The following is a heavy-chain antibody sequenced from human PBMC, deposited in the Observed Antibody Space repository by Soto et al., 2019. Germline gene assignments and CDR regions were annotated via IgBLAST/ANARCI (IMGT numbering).Heavy chain of an antibody. J-gene: IGHJ6*04. D-gene: IGHD6-6*01. CDR2: ILASGDV. CDR3: VRDTSSGGADV. CDR1: GFTLRDSA. V-gene: IGHV3-9*01. Sequence: EEELVESGGGLVQPGRSLRLSCATSGFTLRDSAMHWVRQVPGGGLEWVSGILASGDVGYVDSVRGRFTMSRDVAISSLHLQMNSLKTNDTALCLCVRDTSSGGADVWGEGPVVTVSS.